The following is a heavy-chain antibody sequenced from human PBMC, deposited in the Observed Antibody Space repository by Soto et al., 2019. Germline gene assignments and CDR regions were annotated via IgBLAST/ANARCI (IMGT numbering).Heavy chain of an antibody. J-gene: IGHJ4*02. D-gene: IGHD1-20*01. V-gene: IGHV3-74*03. CDR1: GFNLGRYW. CDR3: ARDPYNWNGPFDS. CDR2: ISNDGSTI. Sequence: EAQLEASGGGLVQPGGSLRLSCAASGFNLGRYWMHWVRQAPGKGLVWVSRISNDGSTIAYADSVKGRFTISRDNANNTLYLHMNSLRAEDTGGYLCARDPYNWNGPFDSWGQGTLVTVSS.